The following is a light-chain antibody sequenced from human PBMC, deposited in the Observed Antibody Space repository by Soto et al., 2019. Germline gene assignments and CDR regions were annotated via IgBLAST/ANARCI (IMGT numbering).Light chain of an antibody. CDR2: AAS. V-gene: IGKV1-6*01. Sequence: AIQVTQSPSSLSASVGDRVTITCRASQAIRNELGWYQQKPGKAPKLLIYAASSLQSGVPSRFAGSGSGTDFTLTISSLQPEDFATYYCLQDYNYPWTFGQGTKVEIK. J-gene: IGKJ1*01. CDR1: QAIRNE. CDR3: LQDYNYPWT.